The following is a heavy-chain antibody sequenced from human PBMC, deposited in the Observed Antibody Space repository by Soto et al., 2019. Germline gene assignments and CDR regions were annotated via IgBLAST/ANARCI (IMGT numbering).Heavy chain of an antibody. CDR1: GGSISSSSYY. CDR3: ARWGYGDYAYFDY. Sequence: SETLSLTCTVSGGSISSSSYYWGWIRQPPGKGLEWIGSIYYSGSTNYNPSLKSRVTISVDTSKNQFSLKLSSVTAANTAVYYCARWGYGDYAYFDYWSQGTLVTVSS. CDR2: IYYSGST. V-gene: IGHV4-39*07. D-gene: IGHD4-17*01. J-gene: IGHJ4*02.